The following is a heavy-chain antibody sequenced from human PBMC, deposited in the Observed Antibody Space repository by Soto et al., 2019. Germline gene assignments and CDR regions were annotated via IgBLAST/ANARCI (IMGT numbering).Heavy chain of an antibody. CDR2: IYYSGST. V-gene: IGHV4-39*07. J-gene: IGHJ5*02. D-gene: IGHD2-15*01. CDR1: GGSISSSSYY. Sequence: PSETLSLTCTVSGGSISSSSYYWGWIRQPPGKGLEWIGSIYYSGSTYYNTSLKSRVTISVDTSKNQFSLKLSSVTAADTAVYYCARLIGSGGTTPFDPWGQGTLVTVS. CDR3: ARLIGSGGTTPFDP.